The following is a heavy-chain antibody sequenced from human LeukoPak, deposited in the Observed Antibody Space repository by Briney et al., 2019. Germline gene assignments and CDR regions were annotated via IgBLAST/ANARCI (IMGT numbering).Heavy chain of an antibody. CDR3: ATDDGGHYYGSGSLRY. D-gene: IGHD3-10*01. J-gene: IGHJ4*02. V-gene: IGHV3-21*01. Sequence: GGSLRLSCAASGFTFSSYNMKWVRQAPGKGLEWVSSISSSSSYIYYADSVKGRFTISRGNAKNSLYLQMDNLRAEDTAVYYCATDDGGHYYGSGSLRYWGQGTLVTVSS. CDR1: GFTFSSYN. CDR2: ISSSSSYI.